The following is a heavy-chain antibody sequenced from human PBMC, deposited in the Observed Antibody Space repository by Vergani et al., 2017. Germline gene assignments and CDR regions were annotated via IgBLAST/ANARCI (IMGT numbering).Heavy chain of an antibody. CDR1: GYSFTSYW. D-gene: IGHD2-15*01. Sequence: EVQLVQSGAEVKKPGESLRISCKGSGYSFTSYWIGWVRQMPGKGLEWMGIIYPGDSDTRYSPSFQGQVTISADKSISTAYLQWSSLKASDTAMYYCARIRYCSGGSCYSFDYWSQRTLVTVSS. CDR3: ARIRYCSGGSCYSFDY. J-gene: IGHJ4*02. V-gene: IGHV5-51*01. CDR2: IYPGDSDT.